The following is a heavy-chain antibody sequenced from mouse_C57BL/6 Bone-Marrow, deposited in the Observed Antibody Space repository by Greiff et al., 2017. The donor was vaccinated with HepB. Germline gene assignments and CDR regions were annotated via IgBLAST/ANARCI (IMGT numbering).Heavy chain of an antibody. J-gene: IGHJ4*01. Sequence: EVQLVESGPGLVKPSQSLSLTCSVTGYSITSGYYWNWIRQFPGNKLEWMGYISYDGSNNYNPSLKNRISITRDTSKNQFFLKLNSVTTEDTATYYCARGHYGSSPYAMDYWGQGTSVTVSS. D-gene: IGHD1-1*01. CDR2: ISYDGSN. CDR3: ARGHYGSSPYAMDY. V-gene: IGHV3-6*01. CDR1: GYSITSGYY.